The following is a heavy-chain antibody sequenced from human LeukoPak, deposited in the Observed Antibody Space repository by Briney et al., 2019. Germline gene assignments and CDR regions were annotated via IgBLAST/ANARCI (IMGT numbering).Heavy chain of an antibody. CDR1: GFTFSSYG. J-gene: IGHJ6*02. Sequence: PGGSRRLSCAASGFTFSSYGMHWVRQAPGKGLEWVAVISYDGCNKYYADSVKGRFTISRDNSKNTLYLQMNSLRAEDTAVYYCLYGMDVWGQGTTVTVSS. CDR3: LYGMDV. CDR2: ISYDGCNK. V-gene: IGHV3-30*03.